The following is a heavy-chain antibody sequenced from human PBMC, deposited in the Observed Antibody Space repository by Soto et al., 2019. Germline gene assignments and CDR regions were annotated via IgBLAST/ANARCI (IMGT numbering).Heavy chain of an antibody. CDR1: GFTFSSYG. V-gene: IGHV3-33*01. CDR3: ARALCSVGSCYSWYFDL. CDR2: IWCDGSNK. J-gene: IGHJ2*01. D-gene: IGHD2-15*01. Sequence: QVQLVESGGGVVQPGRSLRLSCAASGFTFSSYGMHWVRQAPGKGLEWVAVIWCDGSNKYYADSVKGRFTISRDNSKNTRYLQMNSLRAEDTAVYYCARALCSVGSCYSWYFDLWGRGTLVTVST.